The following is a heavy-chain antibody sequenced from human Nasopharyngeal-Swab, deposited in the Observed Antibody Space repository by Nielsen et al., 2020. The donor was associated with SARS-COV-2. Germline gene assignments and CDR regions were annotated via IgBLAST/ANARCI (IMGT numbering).Heavy chain of an antibody. J-gene: IGHJ4*02. D-gene: IGHD6-19*01. CDR3: SGGGYSSGLVVF. CDR2: IYHSGST. Sequence: SETLSLTCTVSGYSISSGYYCGWIRQPPGKGLGWIGSIYHSGSTYYNPSLKSRVTISVDTSKNPFSLKLTSVTAADTAVYYCSGGGYSSGLVVFWGQGTLVTVSS. V-gene: IGHV4-38-2*02. CDR1: GYSISSGYY.